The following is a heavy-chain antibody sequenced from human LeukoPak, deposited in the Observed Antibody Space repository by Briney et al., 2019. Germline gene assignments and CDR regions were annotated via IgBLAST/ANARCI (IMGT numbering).Heavy chain of an antibody. D-gene: IGHD6-13*01. CDR1: GGSFSGYY. CDR2: INHSGST. J-gene: IGHJ4*02. V-gene: IGHV4-34*01. Sequence: SETLSLTCAGYGGSFSGYYWSWIRQPPGKGLEWIGEINHSGSTNYNPSLKSRVTISVDTSKNQFSLKLSSVTAADTAVYYCARRGSSWYLKSFDYWGQGTLVTVSS. CDR3: ARRGSSWYLKSFDY.